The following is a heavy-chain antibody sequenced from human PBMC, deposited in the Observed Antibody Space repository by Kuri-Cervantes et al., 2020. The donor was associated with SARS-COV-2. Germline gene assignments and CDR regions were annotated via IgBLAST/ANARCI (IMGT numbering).Heavy chain of an antibody. D-gene: IGHD3-3*01. CDR2: INPNSGGT. V-gene: IGHV1-2*02. Sequence: ASVKVSCKASGYTFTDYYMHWVRQAPGQGLEWMGWINPNSGGTSHAPKFQDRVTMTRDTSISTAYMEMSRLRSDDTAVYYCARASNDFWSGNYFDYWGQGPLVTVSS. CDR3: ARASNDFWSGNYFDY. J-gene: IGHJ4*02. CDR1: GYTFTDYY.